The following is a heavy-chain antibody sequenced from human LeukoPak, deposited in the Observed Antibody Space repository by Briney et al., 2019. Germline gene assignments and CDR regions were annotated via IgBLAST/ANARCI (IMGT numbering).Heavy chain of an antibody. V-gene: IGHV1-2*02. J-gene: IGHJ5*02. CDR2: INPNSGGT. CDR1: GYTFTGYY. Sequence: ASVKVSCKASGYTFTGYYIHWVRQAPGQGLEWMGWINPNSGGTNYGQKFQGRVTMTRDTSITTAYMELSGLRSDDTAIYYCARGKLAAPGRTGYNWFDPWGQGTLVTVSS. D-gene: IGHD6-13*01. CDR3: ARGKLAAPGRTGYNWFDP.